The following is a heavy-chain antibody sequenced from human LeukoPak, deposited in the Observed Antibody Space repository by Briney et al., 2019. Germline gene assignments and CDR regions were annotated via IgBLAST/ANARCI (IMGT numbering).Heavy chain of an antibody. J-gene: IGHJ5*02. D-gene: IGHD4-17*01. Sequence: SETLSLTCTVSGGSISSYYWSWIRQPPGKGLVWIGNIYYSGSTNYNPSLKSRVTISVDTSKNQFSLKLSSVTAADTAVYYCARYGDYFRIGWFDPWGQGTLVTVSS. CDR3: ARYGDYFRIGWFDP. CDR1: GGSISSYY. V-gene: IGHV4-59*12. CDR2: IYYSGST.